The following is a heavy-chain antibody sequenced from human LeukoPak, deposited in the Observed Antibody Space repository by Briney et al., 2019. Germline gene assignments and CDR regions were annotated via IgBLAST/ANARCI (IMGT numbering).Heavy chain of an antibody. Sequence: GGSLRLSCAASGLTFSNAWMSWVRQAPGKGLEWVANIKQDGREKCYVDSVKGRFTISRDNANTSLYLQMNSLRAEDTAVYYCARDPMSGYSFENHDGFDIWGQGTMVTVSS. CDR2: IKQDGREK. CDR3: ARDPMSGYSFENHDGFDI. CDR1: GLTFSNAW. D-gene: IGHD5-18*01. J-gene: IGHJ3*02. V-gene: IGHV3-7*01.